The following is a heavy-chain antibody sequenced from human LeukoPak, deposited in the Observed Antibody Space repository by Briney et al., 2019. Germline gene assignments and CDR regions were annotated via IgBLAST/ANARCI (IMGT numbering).Heavy chain of an antibody. CDR2: ISGSGGNT. CDR1: GFTFSSSA. J-gene: IGHJ5*02. CDR3: AKEWKIQTTGLSVGFDP. V-gene: IGHV3-23*01. D-gene: IGHD1-1*01. Sequence: GGSLRLSCAASGFTFSSSAMSWVRQAPGKGLEWVSAISGSGGNTYYADSVKDRFTISRDNSKNTLYLQMNSLRAEDTAVYYCAKEWKIQTTGLSVGFDPWGQGTLVTVSS.